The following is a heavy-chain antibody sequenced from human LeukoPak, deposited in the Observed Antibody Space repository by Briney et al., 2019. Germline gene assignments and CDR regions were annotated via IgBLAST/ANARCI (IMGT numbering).Heavy chain of an antibody. J-gene: IGHJ6*03. CDR3: ARVWPPGYMDV. CDR2: IYSSGST. Sequence: SETLSPTCTVSGGSMSNYYWSWIRQPPGKGLEWIGYIYSSGSTNYNPSLKSRVTISVDTSKNQFSLKLSSVTAADTAVYYCARVWPPGYMDVWGKGTTITVSS. V-gene: IGHV4-4*09. D-gene: IGHD2-21*01. CDR1: GGSMSNYY.